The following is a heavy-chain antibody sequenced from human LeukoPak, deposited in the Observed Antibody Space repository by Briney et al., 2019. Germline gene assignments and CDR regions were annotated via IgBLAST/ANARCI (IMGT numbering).Heavy chain of an antibody. CDR3: ARASGCSSTSCYYYYYYYMDV. CDR1: GGSISSSSSY. J-gene: IGHJ6*03. Sequence: PSETLSLTCSVSGGSISSSSSYWGWIRQPPGKGLEWIGSIYYSGSSFDNPALKSRVTISVDTSKNQFSLKLSSVTAADTAVYYCARASGCSSTSCYYYYYYYMDVWGKGTTVTVSS. D-gene: IGHD2-2*01. CDR2: IYYSGSS. V-gene: IGHV4-39*01.